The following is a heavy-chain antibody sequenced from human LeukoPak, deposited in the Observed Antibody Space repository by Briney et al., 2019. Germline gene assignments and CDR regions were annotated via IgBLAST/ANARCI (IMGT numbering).Heavy chain of an antibody. J-gene: IGHJ4*02. CDR1: GGSISSSSYY. CDR3: AGMVRGRDPPKPDY. D-gene: IGHD3-10*01. V-gene: IGHV4-39*07. CDR2: IYYSGST. Sequence: PSETLSLTCTVSGGSISSSSYYWGWIRQPPGKGLEWIGSIYYSGSTYYNPSLKSRVTISVDTSKNQFSLKLSSVTAADTAVYYCAGMVRGRDPPKPDYWGQGTLVTVSS.